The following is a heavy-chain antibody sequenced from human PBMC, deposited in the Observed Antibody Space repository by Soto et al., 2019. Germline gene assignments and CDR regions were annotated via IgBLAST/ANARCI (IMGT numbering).Heavy chain of an antibody. CDR3: ARLGSSGWYQGSYFDY. Sequence: QLQLQESGPGLVKASETLSLTCTVSGGSITRNNHFWGWIRQSPGKGLEWIGSIQYGGTTNYNPSPQSRVIMSAETSKNQSSLIMNSVTAADTAVYYCARLGSSGWYQGSYFDYWGQGTLVTVSS. CDR1: GGSITRNNHF. V-gene: IGHV4-39*01. D-gene: IGHD6-19*01. CDR2: IQYGGTT. J-gene: IGHJ4*02.